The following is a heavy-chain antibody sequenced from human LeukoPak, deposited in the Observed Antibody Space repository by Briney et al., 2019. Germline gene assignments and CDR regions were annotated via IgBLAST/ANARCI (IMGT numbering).Heavy chain of an antibody. J-gene: IGHJ4*02. V-gene: IGHV3-23*01. CDR2: IYGGGTT. CDR3: AKSGGNSGGYYFDY. D-gene: IGHD4-23*01. Sequence: GGSLRLSCAASGFTFSSYAMTWVRQAPGKGLEWVSVIYGGGTTYYRDSVRGRFTISRDNSKNTLYLQMDSLRVEDTAVYYCAKSGGNSGGYYFDYWGQGTLVTVSS. CDR1: GFTFSSYA.